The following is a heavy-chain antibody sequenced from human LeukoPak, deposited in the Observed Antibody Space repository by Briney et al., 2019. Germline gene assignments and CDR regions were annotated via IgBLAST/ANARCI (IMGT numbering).Heavy chain of an antibody. CDR1: GGSISSISYY. CDR2: IYYTGST. D-gene: IGHD6-13*01. J-gene: IGHJ6*02. CDR3: SGGEIAAAEFTPIYYGMDV. V-gene: IGHV4-39*07. Sequence: SETLSLTCTISGGSISSISYYWGWIRQPPGKGLEWIGSIYYTGSTYYNPSLKSRVTVSVDTSKNQFSLKLSSVTAADTAVYYCSGGEIAAAEFTPIYYGMDVWGQGTTVTVSS.